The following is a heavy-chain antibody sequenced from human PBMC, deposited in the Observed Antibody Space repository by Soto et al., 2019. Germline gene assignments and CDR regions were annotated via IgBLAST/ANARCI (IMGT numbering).Heavy chain of an antibody. V-gene: IGHV1-69*13. CDR1: GGTFSSYA. CDR3: ATSLHDYGDYYDY. J-gene: IGHJ4*02. Sequence: GASVKVSCKASGGTFSSYAISWVRQAPGQGLEWMGGIIPIFGTANYAQKFQGRVTITADESTSTAYMELSSLRSEDTAVYYCATSLHDYGDYYDYWGQGTLVTVSS. CDR2: IIPIFGTA. D-gene: IGHD4-17*01.